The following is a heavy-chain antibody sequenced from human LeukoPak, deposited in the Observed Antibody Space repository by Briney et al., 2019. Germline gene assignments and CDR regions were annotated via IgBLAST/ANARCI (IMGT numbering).Heavy chain of an antibody. Sequence: GGSLRLSCEASGFTFSSYWMSWVRQAPGEGLEWVASIKQDGSEKYYVDSMKGRFTISRDNAMNSLYLQMNSLRAEDTAVYYCASISGASWGDYWGQGTLVTVSS. CDR2: IKQDGSEK. V-gene: IGHV3-7*02. J-gene: IGHJ4*02. CDR3: ASISGASWGDY. D-gene: IGHD3-16*01. CDR1: GFTFSSYW.